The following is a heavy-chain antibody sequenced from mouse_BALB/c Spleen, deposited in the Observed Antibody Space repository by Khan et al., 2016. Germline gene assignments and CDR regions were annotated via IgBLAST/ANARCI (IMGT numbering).Heavy chain of an antibody. Sequence: EVQLQEPGSGLVKPSQSLSLTCTVTGYSITSDYAWNWIRQFPGNKLEWMRYISYSGSTSYNPSLKSRISITRDTSKNQFFLQLNSVTTEDTATYYCAILIYYYGSKFAYWGQGTLVTVSA. D-gene: IGHD1-1*01. V-gene: IGHV3-2*02. CDR3: AILIYYYGSKFAY. CDR1: GYSITSDYA. CDR2: ISYSGST. J-gene: IGHJ3*01.